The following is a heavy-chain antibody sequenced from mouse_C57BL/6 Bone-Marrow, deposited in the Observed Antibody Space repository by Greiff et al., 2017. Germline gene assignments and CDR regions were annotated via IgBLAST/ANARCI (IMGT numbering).Heavy chain of an antibody. V-gene: IGHV1-18*01. CDR3: ARPITTVVAEYFDV. D-gene: IGHD1-1*01. Sequence: VQLQQSGPELVKPGASVKIPCKASGYTFTDYNMDWVKQSHGKSLEWIGDINPNNGGTIYNQKFKGKATLTVDKSSSTAYMELRSLTSEDTAVYYCARPITTVVAEYFDVWGTGTTVTVSS. J-gene: IGHJ1*03. CDR1: GYTFTDYN. CDR2: INPNNGGT.